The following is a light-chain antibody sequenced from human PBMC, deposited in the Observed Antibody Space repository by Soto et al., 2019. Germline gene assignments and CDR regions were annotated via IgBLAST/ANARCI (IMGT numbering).Light chain of an antibody. CDR1: SSDIGSYNL. CDR3: SSYTTSPTLVV. V-gene: IGLV2-14*02. CDR2: DVS. J-gene: IGLJ3*02. Sequence: QSVLTQPASVSGSPGQSITISCTGTSSDIGSYNLVSWYQQHPGKAPKLMISDVSNRPSGVSNRFSGSKSGNTASLTISGLQAEDEADYYCSSYTTSPTLVVFGGGTKLTVL.